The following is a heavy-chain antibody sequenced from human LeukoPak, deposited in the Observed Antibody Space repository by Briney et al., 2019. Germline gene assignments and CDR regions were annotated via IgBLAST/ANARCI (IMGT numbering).Heavy chain of an antibody. CDR1: GGSFSGYY. V-gene: IGHV4-34*01. J-gene: IGHJ3*02. CDR3: ARADAFDI. Sequence: SETLSLTCAVYGGSFSGYYWSWIRQPPGKGLEWIGEINQSGSTNYNPSLKSRVTISVDTSKNQFSLKLSSVTAADTAVYYCARADAFDIWGQGTMVTVSS. CDR2: INQSGST.